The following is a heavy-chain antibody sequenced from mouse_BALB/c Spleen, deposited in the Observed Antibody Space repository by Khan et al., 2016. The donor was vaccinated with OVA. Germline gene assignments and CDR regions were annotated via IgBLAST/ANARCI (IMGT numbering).Heavy chain of an antibody. CDR2: IDPENGNT. Sequence: EVELVESGAELVRPGALVKLSCKASAFNIKDYYMHWVKQGPEQGLEWIGWIDPENGNTTYDPKFQGKASITADTSSNTAYLQLSSLTSEDAAVYYCTRDGYSPWFAYWGQGTLVTVSA. J-gene: IGHJ3*01. CDR1: AFNIKDYY. CDR3: TRDGYSPWFAY. V-gene: IGHV14-1*02. D-gene: IGHD2-3*01.